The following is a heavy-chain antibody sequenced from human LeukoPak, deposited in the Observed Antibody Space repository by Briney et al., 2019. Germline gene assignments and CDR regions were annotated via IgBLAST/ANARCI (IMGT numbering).Heavy chain of an antibody. D-gene: IGHD3-22*01. CDR3: ARVPGYYDSSGYYIPRGYYFDY. CDR1: GGSISSYY. Sequence: PSETLSLTCTVSGGSISSYYWSWIRQPPGKGLEWIGEINHSGSTNYNPSLKSRVTISVDTSKNQFSLKLSSVTAADTAVYYCARVPGYYDSSGYYIPRGYYFDYWGQGTLVTVSS. CDR2: INHSGST. J-gene: IGHJ4*02. V-gene: IGHV4-34*01.